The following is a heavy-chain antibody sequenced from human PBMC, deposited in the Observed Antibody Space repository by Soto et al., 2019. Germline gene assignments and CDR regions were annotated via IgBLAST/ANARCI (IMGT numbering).Heavy chain of an antibody. J-gene: IGHJ5*02. CDR2: MYFNEST. CDR1: GASITSYF. Sequence: SETLSLTCTVSGASITSYFLNWIRQAPGKGLEWIGYMYFNESTNYNPSLKSRVMMSLDTSKSLFSLKLNSVTAADTGVYFCAKGFSSGLYVDSWGRGTQVTVSS. V-gene: IGHV4-59*01. D-gene: IGHD6-19*01. CDR3: AKGFSSGLYVDS.